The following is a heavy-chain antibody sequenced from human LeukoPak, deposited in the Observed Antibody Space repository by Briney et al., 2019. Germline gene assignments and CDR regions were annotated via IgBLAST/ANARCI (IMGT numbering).Heavy chain of an antibody. CDR3: ARGSYGGNSGGLGFDY. CDR2: IYYSGST. Sequence: PSETLSLTCTVSGGSISSGSYYWSWIRQPAGKGLEWIGYIYYSGSTNYNPSLKSRVTISVDTSKNQFSLKLSSVTAADTAVYYCARGSYGGNSGGLGFDYWGQGTLVTVSS. J-gene: IGHJ4*02. D-gene: IGHD4-23*01. V-gene: IGHV4-61*10. CDR1: GGSISSGSYY.